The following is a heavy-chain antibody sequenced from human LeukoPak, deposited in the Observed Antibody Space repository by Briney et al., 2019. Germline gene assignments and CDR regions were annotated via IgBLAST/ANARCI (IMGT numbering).Heavy chain of an antibody. Sequence: GGSLRLSCAASGFTFSNHWMSWVRQAPGKGLEWVANIKQDGSEKYYVDSVKGRFTISRDNAKNSLYLQMNSLRAEDTAVYYCASSSREYWGRGTLVTVSS. CDR3: ASSSREY. D-gene: IGHD6-13*01. CDR1: GFTFSNHW. V-gene: IGHV3-7*01. CDR2: IKQDGSEK. J-gene: IGHJ4*02.